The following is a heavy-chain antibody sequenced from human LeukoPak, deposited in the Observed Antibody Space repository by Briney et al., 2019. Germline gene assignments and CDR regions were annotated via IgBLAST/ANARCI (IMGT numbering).Heavy chain of an antibody. J-gene: IGHJ4*02. Sequence: GGSLRLSCTASGFTFSDYYMSWVRQAPGEGLEWVSYISDRGDTIYYADSVKGRFTISRDNAENSLYLQMSSLRAEDTAVYHCARGIRKSAGVGYHYYFDYWGQGTLVTVSS. D-gene: IGHD5-18*01. CDR1: GFTFSDYY. CDR2: ISDRGDTI. V-gene: IGHV3-11*04. CDR3: ARGIRKSAGVGYHYYFDY.